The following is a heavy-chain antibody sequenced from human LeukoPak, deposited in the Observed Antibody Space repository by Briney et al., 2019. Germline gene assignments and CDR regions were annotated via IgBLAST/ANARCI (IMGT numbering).Heavy chain of an antibody. D-gene: IGHD5-18*01. CDR2: ISYDASNK. V-gene: IGHV3-30*18. Sequence: GGSLRLSCAASGFTFSRYGMHWVRQTPGKGLEWVAVISYDASNKYYADSVKGRFAISRDNSKNTLYLQMNSLRAEDTAVYYCAKSHGYSYGFDYWGQGTLVTVSS. CDR3: AKSHGYSYGFDY. CDR1: GFTFSRYG. J-gene: IGHJ4*02.